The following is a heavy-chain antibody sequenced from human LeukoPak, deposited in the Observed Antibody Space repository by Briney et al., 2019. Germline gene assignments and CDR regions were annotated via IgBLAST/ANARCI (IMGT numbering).Heavy chain of an antibody. CDR1: GFSFDDYA. D-gene: IGHD4-17*01. CDR2: ISWVGGST. J-gene: IGHJ6*04. V-gene: IGHV3-43D*04. Sequence: GGSLRLSCAASGFSFDDYAMHWVRQAPGEGLEWVSLISWVGGSTYYADSVKGRFTISRDNSKNSLYLQMNSLRAEDTALYYCAKDTDYGDYYGMDVWGKGTTVTVSS. CDR3: AKDTDYGDYYGMDV.